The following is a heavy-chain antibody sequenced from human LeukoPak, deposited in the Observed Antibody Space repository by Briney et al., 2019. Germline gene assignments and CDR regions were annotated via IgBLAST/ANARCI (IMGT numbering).Heavy chain of an antibody. V-gene: IGHV3-7*01. CDR2: IKEDGSDK. CDR3: VRRRDYLDY. CDR1: GFTFSGYW. Sequence: GGSLRLSCAASGFTFSGYWMTWVRQAPGKGLEWVANIKEDGSDKNYVDFVKGRFTISRDNAKNSLYLQMNSLRAEDMAVYYCVRRRDYLDYWGQGTLVTVSS. J-gene: IGHJ4*02.